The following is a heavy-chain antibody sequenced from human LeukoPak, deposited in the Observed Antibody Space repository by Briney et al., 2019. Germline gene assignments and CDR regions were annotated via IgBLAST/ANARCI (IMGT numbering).Heavy chain of an antibody. CDR1: GFTFSDYN. J-gene: IGHJ5*02. Sequence: PGGSLRLSCVASGFTFSDYNINWVRQAPGKGLEWVSYISSSSTTIYYADSVKGRFTISRDNAKNSLLLQMNSLRDEDTAVYYCARDLSRYYDLWSGLSWGQGTLVTVSS. CDR3: ARDLSRYYDLWSGLS. D-gene: IGHD3-3*01. V-gene: IGHV3-48*02. CDR2: ISSSSTTI.